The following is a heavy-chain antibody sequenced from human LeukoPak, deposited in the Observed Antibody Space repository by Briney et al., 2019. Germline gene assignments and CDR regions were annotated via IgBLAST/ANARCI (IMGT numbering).Heavy chain of an antibody. Sequence: SQTLSLTCTVSGGPLSSYYCTCIRQPPGPELEWFGYIYFCVNTNCNPPLKSRVTMSVDMSKNRFALRLSSVTAGDTAVYYCARASGLAPAYYYFGYWGQGTLVTVSS. D-gene: IGHD2-21*01. CDR3: ARASGLAPAYYYFGY. J-gene: IGHJ4*02. CDR2: IYFCVNT. V-gene: IGHV4-59*01. CDR1: GGPLSSYY.